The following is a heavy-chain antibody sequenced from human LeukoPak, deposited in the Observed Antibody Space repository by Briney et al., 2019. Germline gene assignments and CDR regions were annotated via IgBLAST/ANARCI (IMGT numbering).Heavy chain of an antibody. Sequence: TSETLSLTCSVSGASLNDNYWSWIRQPPGKGLEWIGYIYYSGSTHYNSSLKSRVTMSIDTSKNQFSLNLRSVTAADTAVYFCAREHMVRGVINRWGQGALVTVSS. CDR3: AREHMVRGVINR. J-gene: IGHJ4*02. CDR2: IYYSGST. CDR1: GASLNDNY. V-gene: IGHV4-59*01. D-gene: IGHD3-10*01.